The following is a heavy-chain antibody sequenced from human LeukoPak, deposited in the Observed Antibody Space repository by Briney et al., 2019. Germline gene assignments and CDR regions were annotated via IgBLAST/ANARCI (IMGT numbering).Heavy chain of an antibody. CDR1: GYTFTSYG. J-gene: IGHJ6*02. CDR2: IIPIFGTA. CDR3: ARDKIAAAGSDYYYYGMDV. V-gene: IGHV1-69*13. Sequence: ASEKVSCKASGYTFTSYGISWVRQAPGHGLEWMGGIIPIFGTANYAQRFQGRVTITADESTSTAYMELSSLRSEDTAVYYCARDKIAAAGSDYYYYGMDVWGQGTTVTVSS. D-gene: IGHD6-13*01.